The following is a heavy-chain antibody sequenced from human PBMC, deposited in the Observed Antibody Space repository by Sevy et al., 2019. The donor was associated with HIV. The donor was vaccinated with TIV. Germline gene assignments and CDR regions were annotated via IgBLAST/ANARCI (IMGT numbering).Heavy chain of an antibody. J-gene: IGHJ4*02. CDR1: GGXXXXYY. D-gene: IGHD4-17*01. CDR3: ARGSYDXGDAEVXDN. V-gene: IGHV4-34*01. Sequence: SETLSLTCAXYGGXXXXYYWNWIRQPPGKXLEWIGEVXXXXTTNYNPSLKSRVTLSVDTSKNQFSLKLNSVTAADTAVYYCARGSYDXGDAEVXDNWGQGTPVTVSS. CDR2: VXXXXTT.